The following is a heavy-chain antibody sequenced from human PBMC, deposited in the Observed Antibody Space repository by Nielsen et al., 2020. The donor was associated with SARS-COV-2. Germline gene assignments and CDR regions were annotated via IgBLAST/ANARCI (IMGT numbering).Heavy chain of an antibody. J-gene: IGHJ4*02. CDR2: IYYSGST. Sequence: SETLSLTCSVSGGSVSSGSYYWSWIRQPPGKGLEWIGYIYYSGSTNYNPSLKSRVTISLDTSKNQFSLKLSSVTAADTAVYYCARTPYDGTSCYFDYWGQGTLVTVSS. D-gene: IGHD2-2*01. CDR3: ARTPYDGTSCYFDY. CDR1: GGSVSSGSYY. V-gene: IGHV4-61*01.